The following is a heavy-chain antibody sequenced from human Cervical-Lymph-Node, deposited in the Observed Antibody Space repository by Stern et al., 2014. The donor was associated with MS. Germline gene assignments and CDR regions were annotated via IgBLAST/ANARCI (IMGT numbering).Heavy chain of an antibody. CDR3: AREAYYGMDV. J-gene: IGHJ6*02. CDR2: IDWDDSK. Sequence: ESGPALVKPTETLTLTCTFSGFSLTTTGMRVSWIRQPPGKAPEWLVRIDWDDSKFYSTSLKPRLRISKDSSINQVVLTMTNMDPVDTGTYYCAREAYYGMDVWGQGTTVIVSS. V-gene: IGHV2-70*04. CDR1: GFSLTTTGMR.